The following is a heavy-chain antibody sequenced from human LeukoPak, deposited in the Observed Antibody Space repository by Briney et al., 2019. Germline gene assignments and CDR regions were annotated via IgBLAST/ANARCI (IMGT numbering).Heavy chain of an antibody. CDR1: GFTFSRYG. J-gene: IGHJ4*02. CDR3: ATHYYASGNYYNPIFY. CDR2: IRYDESDK. Sequence: GGSLRLSCAASGFTFSRYGMHWVRQAPGKGLEGVAFIRYDESDKKYKDSVKGRFTVSKDNSKHTLSLQMHSLRVEDTAVYYCATHYYASGNYYNPIFYWGQGALVTVSS. D-gene: IGHD3-10*01. V-gene: IGHV3-30*02.